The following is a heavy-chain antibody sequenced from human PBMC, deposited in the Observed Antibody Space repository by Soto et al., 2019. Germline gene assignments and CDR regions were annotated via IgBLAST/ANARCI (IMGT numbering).Heavy chain of an antibody. J-gene: IGHJ3*01. V-gene: IGHV1-8*01. CDR2: MNPNSGNT. CDR3: ARAVTMIVVVLLP. D-gene: IGHD3-22*01. Sequence: ASVKVSCKASGYTFTSYDINWVRQATGQGLEWMGWMNPNSGNTGYAQKFQGRVTMTRNTSISTAYMELSSLRSEDTAVYYCARAVTMIVVVLLPWGQGTMVTVSS. CDR1: GYTFTSYD.